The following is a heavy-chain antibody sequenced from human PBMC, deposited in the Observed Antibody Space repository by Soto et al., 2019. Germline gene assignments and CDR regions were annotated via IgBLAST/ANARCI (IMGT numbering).Heavy chain of an antibody. J-gene: IGHJ4*02. Sequence: GGSLRLSCAASGFTFSSYSMNWVRQAPGKGLEWVASISSSSSYIYYADSVKGRFTISSDNAKNSLYLQMNSLRAEDTAVYYCARFGGVYNFDCWGQGTLVTVSS. V-gene: IGHV3-21*01. CDR1: GFTFSSYS. CDR3: ARFGGVYNFDC. D-gene: IGHD3-10*01. CDR2: ISSSSSYI.